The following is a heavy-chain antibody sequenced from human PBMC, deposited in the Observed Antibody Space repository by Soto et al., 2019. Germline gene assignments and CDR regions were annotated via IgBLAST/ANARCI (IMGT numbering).Heavy chain of an antibody. V-gene: IGHV4-61*01. CDR2: IYYSGST. J-gene: IGHJ4*02. CDR3: ASLINGDILTGPFDY. CDR1: GGSVSSGSYY. Sequence: TLSLTCTVSGGSVSSGSYYWSWIRQPPGKGLEWIGYIYYSGSTNYNPSLKSRVTISVDTSKNQFSLKLSSVTAADTAVYYCASLINGDILTGPFDYWGQGTLVTVSS. D-gene: IGHD3-9*01.